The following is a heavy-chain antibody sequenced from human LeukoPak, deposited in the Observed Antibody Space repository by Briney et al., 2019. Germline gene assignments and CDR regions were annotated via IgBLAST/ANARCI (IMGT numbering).Heavy chain of an antibody. V-gene: IGHV3-23*01. CDR2: ISGSGGST. CDR3: AKLNCSSTSCYGSHYYYYYGMDV. D-gene: IGHD2-2*01. CDR1: GFTVSSNY. Sequence: GGSLRLSCAASGFTVSSNYMSWVRQAPGKGLEWVSAISGSGGSTYYADSVKGRFTISRDNSKNTLYLQINSLRAEDTAVYYCAKLNCSSTSCYGSHYYYYYGMDVWGQGTTVTVSS. J-gene: IGHJ6*02.